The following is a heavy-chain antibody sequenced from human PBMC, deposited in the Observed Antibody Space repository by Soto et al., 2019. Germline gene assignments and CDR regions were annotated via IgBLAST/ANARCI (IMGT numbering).Heavy chain of an antibody. CDR2: ISSSSSYI. V-gene: IGHV3-21*01. CDR3: ARAPVVVVAATRYYGMDV. D-gene: IGHD2-15*01. Sequence: PGGSLRLSCAASGFTFSSYSMNWVRQAPGKGLEWVSSISSSSSYIYYADSVKGRFTISRDNAKNSLYLQMNSLRAEDTAVYYCARAPVVVVAATRYYGMDVWGQGTTVTVSS. CDR1: GFTFSSYS. J-gene: IGHJ6*02.